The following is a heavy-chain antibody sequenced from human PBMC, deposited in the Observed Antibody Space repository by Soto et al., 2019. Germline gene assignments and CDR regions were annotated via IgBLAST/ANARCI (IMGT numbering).Heavy chain of an antibody. CDR1: GFTFSSYS. J-gene: IGHJ4*02. D-gene: IGHD2-15*01. Sequence: EVTAVESGGGLVQPGGSLRLSCAASGFTFSSYSMNWVRQAPGKGLEWVSYIRSRSSTIFYAASVKGRFTISRDNAKNSLYLQMNSLRAEDTAVYYCARDIDGGGQGTLVTVSS. CDR2: IRSRSSTI. V-gene: IGHV3-48*01. CDR3: ARDIDG.